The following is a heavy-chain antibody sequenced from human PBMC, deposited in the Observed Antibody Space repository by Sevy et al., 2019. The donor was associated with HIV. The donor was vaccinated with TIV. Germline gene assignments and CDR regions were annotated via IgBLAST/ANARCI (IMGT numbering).Heavy chain of an antibody. CDR2: TYYKSKWYN. CDR1: GDSVSTYSAA. J-gene: IGHJ4*02. D-gene: IGHD3-10*01. V-gene: IGHV6-1*01. Sequence: SQTLSLTCAISGDSVSTYSAAWNWIRQSPSRGLEWLGRTYYKSKWYNDYALSVKSRISINPDTPKNQISLQLNSVTPEDTAVYYCARESRWFFFHFDYWGQVTLVTVSS. CDR3: ARESRWFFFHFDY.